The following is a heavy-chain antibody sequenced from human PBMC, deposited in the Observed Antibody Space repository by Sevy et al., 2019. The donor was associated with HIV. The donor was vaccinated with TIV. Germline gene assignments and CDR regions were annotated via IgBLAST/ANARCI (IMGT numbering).Heavy chain of an antibody. D-gene: IGHD2-8*01. CDR2: IRYDGSNK. Sequence: GGSLRLSCAASGFTFSTYDMHWVRQAPGKGLEWVAYIRYDGSNKYYGDSVRGRFTISRDNSKSTLFVQLNSLGAEETAVYYCARGRKTTQEWLEELDYYYGMDVWGQGTSVTVSS. V-gene: IGHV3-30*02. CDR1: GFTFSTYD. CDR3: ARGRKTTQEWLEELDYYYGMDV. J-gene: IGHJ6*02.